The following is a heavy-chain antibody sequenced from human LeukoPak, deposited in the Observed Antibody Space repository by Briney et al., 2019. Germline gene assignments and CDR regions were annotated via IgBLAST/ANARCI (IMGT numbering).Heavy chain of an antibody. CDR2: IYTSGST. D-gene: IGHD1-26*01. CDR1: GGSISSGSYY. CDR3: AREKRSYIRLWFDP. V-gene: IGHV4-61*02. Sequence: SETLSLTCTVSGGSISSGSYYWSWIRQPAGKGLEWIGRIYTSGSTNYNPSLKSRVTISVDTSKNQFSLKLSSVTAADTAVYYCAREKRSYIRLWFDPWGQGTLVTVSS. J-gene: IGHJ5*02.